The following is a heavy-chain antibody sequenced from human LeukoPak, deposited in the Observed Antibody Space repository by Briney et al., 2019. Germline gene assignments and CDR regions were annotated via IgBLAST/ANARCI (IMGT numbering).Heavy chain of an antibody. CDR1: GFTFSSFA. CDR2: ISSSGGTT. J-gene: IGHJ4*02. Sequence: GGSLRLSCVASGFTFSSFALHWVRQAPGKGLEYVSAISSSGGTTYYADSVKGSFTISRDNSKSTLYLQMSSLRTEDTAVYYCVKNSGSYYHFDYWGQGTLVTVSS. CDR3: VKNSGSYYHFDY. V-gene: IGHV3-64D*09. D-gene: IGHD1-26*01.